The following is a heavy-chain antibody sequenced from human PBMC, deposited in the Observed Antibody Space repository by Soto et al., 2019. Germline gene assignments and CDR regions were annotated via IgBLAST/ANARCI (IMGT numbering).Heavy chain of an antibody. V-gene: IGHV4-4*02. CDR1: GGSISSSNW. CDR2: IYHSGST. Sequence: NPSETLSLTCAVSGGSISSSNWWSWVRQPPGKGLEWIGEIYHSGSTNYNPSLKSRVTISVDKSKNQFSLKLSSVTAADTAVYYCARGRSRKNYSGMDVWGQGTTVTVYS. J-gene: IGHJ6*02. CDR3: ARGRSRKNYSGMDV. D-gene: IGHD6-13*01.